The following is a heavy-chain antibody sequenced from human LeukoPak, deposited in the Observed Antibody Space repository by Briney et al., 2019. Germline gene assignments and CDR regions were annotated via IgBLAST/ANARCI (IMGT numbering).Heavy chain of an antibody. CDR2: ISAYNGNI. CDR3: AHYYDSSGYYESVGDI. CDR1: GYTFTNYG. D-gene: IGHD3-22*01. Sequence: ASVKVSCKASGYTFTNYGISWVRQAPGQGLEWIGWISAYNGNINYAQKFQGTVTMTTDTSASTAYMELSSLRSEDTAVYYCAHYYDSSGYYESVGDIWGQGTMVTVSS. V-gene: IGHV1-18*01. J-gene: IGHJ3*02.